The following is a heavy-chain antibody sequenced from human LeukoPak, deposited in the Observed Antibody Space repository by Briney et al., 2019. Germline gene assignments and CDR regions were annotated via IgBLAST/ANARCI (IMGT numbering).Heavy chain of an antibody. V-gene: IGHV3-7*01. Sequence: GGSLRLSCAASGFTFSSYWMAWVRQNPGKGLEWVANIKPDGSERNHADSVKGRFTISRDNAKNSPYLQMNSLRAEDTAVYYCARDVLGGAFDIWGQGTMVTVSS. CDR1: GFTFSSYW. D-gene: IGHD2-8*02. CDR2: IKPDGSER. J-gene: IGHJ3*02. CDR3: ARDVLGGAFDI.